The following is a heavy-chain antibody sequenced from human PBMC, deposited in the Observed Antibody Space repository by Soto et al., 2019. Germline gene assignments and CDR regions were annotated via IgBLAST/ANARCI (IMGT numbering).Heavy chain of an antibody. D-gene: IGHD5-12*01. CDR1: GGSINTSY. CDR3: AREGSYSAYNFAHGIQLWSFDF. CDR2: IFSSGST. Sequence: TXESLSRTFTVSGGSINTSYWSGVAQPAGKGLEWIGRIFSSGSTSFNPSLESRVAMSVDTSKNHLSLNLSSVTAADMAVYYCAREGSYSAYNFAHGIQLWSFDFWGQGALVTVSS. V-gene: IGHV4-4*07. J-gene: IGHJ4*02.